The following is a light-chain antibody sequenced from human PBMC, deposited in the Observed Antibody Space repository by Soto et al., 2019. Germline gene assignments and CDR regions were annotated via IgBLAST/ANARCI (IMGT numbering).Light chain of an antibody. J-gene: IGKJ5*01. CDR1: QSISSY. Sequence: DIQMTQSPSSLSASVGDRVTITCRASQSISSYLNWYQQKPGKAPKLLIYAASSLQSGVPSRFSGSGSGTDFTLTISSLQPEDFATYYCQQGHSNPITLGQGTRLETK. CDR3: QQGHSNPIT. V-gene: IGKV1-39*01. CDR2: AAS.